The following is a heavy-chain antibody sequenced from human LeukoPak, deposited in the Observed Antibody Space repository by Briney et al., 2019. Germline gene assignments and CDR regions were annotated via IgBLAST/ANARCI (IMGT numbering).Heavy chain of an antibody. CDR2: ISSSSSYI. J-gene: IGHJ4*02. Sequence: GGSLRLSCAASGFTFSSYSMNWVRQAPGKGLEWVSSISSSSSYIYYADSVKGRFIISRDNAKNSLYLQMNSLRAEDTAVYYCARGGEMATTDYWGQGTLVTVSS. CDR3: ARGGEMATTDY. V-gene: IGHV3-21*01. D-gene: IGHD5-24*01. CDR1: GFTFSSYS.